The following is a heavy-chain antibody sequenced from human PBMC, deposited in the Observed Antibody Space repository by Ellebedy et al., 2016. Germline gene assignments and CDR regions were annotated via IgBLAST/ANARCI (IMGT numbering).Heavy chain of an antibody. J-gene: IGHJ4*02. D-gene: IGHD5-18*01. CDR2: IYPDDSDT. Sequence: GESLKISXKGSGYSFTRYWIGWVRQTPGEGLEWMGIIYPDDSDTRVSPSFQGHVTMSADESISTAYLQWSSLKASDTAIYYCARHRGYSSRDYWGQGTLVTVST. CDR1: GYSFTRYW. CDR3: ARHRGYSSRDY. V-gene: IGHV5-51*01.